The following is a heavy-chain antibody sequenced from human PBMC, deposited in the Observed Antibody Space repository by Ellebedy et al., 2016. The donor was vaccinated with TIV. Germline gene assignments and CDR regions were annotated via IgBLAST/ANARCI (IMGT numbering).Heavy chain of an antibody. J-gene: IGHJ4*02. Sequence: PSETLSLTCEVSGSSISTSEYYMNWIRQAPGKGLEWVSYISGSGATIYYADSVKGRFTISRDNAKNSLYLQMNSLRAEDTAVYYCARDFWGVTGATGPSYWGQGTPVSVSS. D-gene: IGHD1-20*01. V-gene: IGHV3-11*04. CDR1: GSSISTSEYY. CDR3: ARDFWGVTGATGPSY. CDR2: ISGSGATI.